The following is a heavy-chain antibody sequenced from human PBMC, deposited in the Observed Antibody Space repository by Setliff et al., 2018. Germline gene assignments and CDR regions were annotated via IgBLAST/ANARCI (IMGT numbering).Heavy chain of an antibody. CDR2: IWNDGSSK. Sequence: PGESLKISCAASGFTFSNYGMHWVRQAPGKGLEWVALIWNDGSSKFYVDSVKGRFTISRDNAKNSVYPQMNSLRTEDTAVYYCTTGLTDYDSGGYLDQWGQGTLVTVSS. V-gene: IGHV3-33*03. D-gene: IGHD3-22*01. CDR1: GFTFSNYG. J-gene: IGHJ5*02. CDR3: TTGLTDYDSGGYLDQ.